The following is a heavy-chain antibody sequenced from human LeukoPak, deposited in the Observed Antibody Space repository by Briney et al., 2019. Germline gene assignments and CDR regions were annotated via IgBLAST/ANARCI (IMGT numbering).Heavy chain of an antibody. J-gene: IGHJ6*04. CDR1: GFTFSNSW. D-gene: IGHD3-3*01. CDR3: VRESDVWSGPGIGRPLDV. Sequence: GGSLRLSCLASGFTFSNSWMTWVRQAPGRGREWVANIKEDGSDKQYVDSVRGRFTISRDNAKNSVSLQMDGLRAEDTAVYRCVRESDVWSGPGIGRPLDVWGKGTTVTVSS. CDR2: IKEDGSDK. V-gene: IGHV3-7*01.